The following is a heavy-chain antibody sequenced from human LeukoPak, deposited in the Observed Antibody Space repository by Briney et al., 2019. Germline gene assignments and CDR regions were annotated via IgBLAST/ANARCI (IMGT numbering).Heavy chain of an antibody. CDR3: ARGAGGSGSYYGAFDI. D-gene: IGHD3-10*01. V-gene: IGHV1-69*05. Sequence: GASVKVSCKASGGTLSSYAISWVRQAPGQGLEWMGGIIPIFGTANYAQKFQGRVTITTDESTSTAYMELSSLRSEDTAVYYCARGAGGSGSYYGAFDIWGQGTMVTVSS. J-gene: IGHJ3*02. CDR1: GGTLSSYA. CDR2: IIPIFGTA.